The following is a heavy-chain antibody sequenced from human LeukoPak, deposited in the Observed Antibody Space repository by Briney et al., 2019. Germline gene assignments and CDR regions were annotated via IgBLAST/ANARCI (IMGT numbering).Heavy chain of an antibody. CDR1: GYSISSGYY. V-gene: IGHV4-38-2*02. CDR3: ARTTEAHSWRTRYYDYYMDV. CDR2: VYHSGKT. D-gene: IGHD6-13*01. J-gene: IGHJ6*03. Sequence: SETLSLTCTVSGYSISSGYYWGWIQQPPGKGLEWIGSVYHSGKTYYNPSLKSPVTISVDTSKNQFSLKLSSVTAADTAVYYCARTTEAHSWRTRYYDYYMDVWGKGTTVTVSS.